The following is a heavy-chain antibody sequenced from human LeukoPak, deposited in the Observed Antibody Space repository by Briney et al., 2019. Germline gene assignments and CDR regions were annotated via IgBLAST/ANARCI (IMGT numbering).Heavy chain of an antibody. CDR2: FDPEDGET. CDR3: ATQYYYDSSGYYALDY. D-gene: IGHD3-22*01. V-gene: IGHV1-24*01. J-gene: IGHJ4*02. CDR1: GYTLTELS. Sequence: GASVKVSCKVSGYTLTELSMPWVRQAPGKGLEWMGGFDPEDGETIYAQKFQGRVTMTEDTSTDTAYMELSSLRSEDTAVYYCATQYYYDSSGYYALDYWGQGTLVTVSS.